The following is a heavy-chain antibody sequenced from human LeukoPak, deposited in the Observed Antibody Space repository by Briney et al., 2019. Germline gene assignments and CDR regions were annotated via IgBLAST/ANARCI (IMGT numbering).Heavy chain of an antibody. CDR3: VRIIYFDY. CDR2: ISGSGGST. J-gene: IGHJ4*02. CDR1: GFIFSRYA. V-gene: IGHV3-23*01. D-gene: IGHD1-14*01. Sequence: GGSLRLSCAASGFIFSRYAMSWVRQAPGKGLEWVSSISGSGGSTYYADSVKGRFTISRDNSKNTLHLQMNSLRAEDTAVYYCVRIIYFDYWGQGTLVTVSS.